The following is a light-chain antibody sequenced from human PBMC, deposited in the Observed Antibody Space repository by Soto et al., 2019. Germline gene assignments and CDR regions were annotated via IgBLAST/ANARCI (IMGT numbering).Light chain of an antibody. V-gene: IGKV1-12*01. CDR1: QDIQKW. CDR3: HQASSFPYT. CDR2: AAS. Sequence: DIQMTQSPSFVSASVGDTIDITCRASQDIQKWLAWYQQKPGKAPKVLLYAASNLESGVSSRFSGSGSGTEFSLTISSLQTEDFATYFCHQASSFPYTFGPGTKVDIK. J-gene: IGKJ3*01.